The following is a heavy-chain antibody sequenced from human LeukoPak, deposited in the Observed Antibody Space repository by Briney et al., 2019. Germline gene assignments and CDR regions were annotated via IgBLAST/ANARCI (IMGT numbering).Heavy chain of an antibody. V-gene: IGHV1-46*01. D-gene: IGHD2-8*02. CDR1: GYSFTSHY. Sequence: ASVKVSCKASGYSFTSHYMHWVRQAPGQGLEWLGLINPSGSSTLYAQKFQGRVTMTRDMSTTTDYMELSSLRSEDTAVYYCATRILTGWFDPWGQGTLVTVSS. J-gene: IGHJ5*02. CDR3: ATRILTGWFDP. CDR2: INPSGSST.